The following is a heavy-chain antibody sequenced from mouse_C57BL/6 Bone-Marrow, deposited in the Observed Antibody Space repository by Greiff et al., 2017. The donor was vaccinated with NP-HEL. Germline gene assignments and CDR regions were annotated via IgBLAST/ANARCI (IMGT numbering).Heavy chain of an antibody. V-gene: IGHV1-52*01. Sequence: QVQLQQPGAELVRPGSSVKLSCKASGYTFTSYWMHWVKQRPIQGLEWIGNIDPSDSETHYNQKFKDKATLTVDKSSSTAYMQLSSLTSADSAVYYCARLGDYDGGGFAYWGQGTLVTVSA. CDR3: ARLGDYDGGGFAY. D-gene: IGHD2-4*01. J-gene: IGHJ3*01. CDR1: GYTFTSYW. CDR2: IDPSDSET.